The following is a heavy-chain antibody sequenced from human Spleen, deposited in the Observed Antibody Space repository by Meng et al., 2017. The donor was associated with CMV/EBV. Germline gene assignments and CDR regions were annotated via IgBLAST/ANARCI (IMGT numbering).Heavy chain of an antibody. CDR2: VYSSGST. CDR1: GVSISNFY. D-gene: IGHD3-3*01. CDR3: ARGRGDDLWSGFYYYFDN. J-gene: IGHJ4*02. Sequence: SETLSLTCTVSGVSISNFYWGWIRQPPGGGLEWLGNVYSSGSTNYNPSLKRRVTMSVDTSRSQFSLNLTSVTAADTATYFCARGRGDDLWSGFYYYFDNWGQGALVTVSS. V-gene: IGHV4-59*01.